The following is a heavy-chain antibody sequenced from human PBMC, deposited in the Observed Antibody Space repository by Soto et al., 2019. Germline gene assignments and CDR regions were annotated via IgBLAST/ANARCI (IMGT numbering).Heavy chain of an antibody. CDR2: ISSSSSYT. Sequence: GVLRLSCAASGFTFSDYYMSWIRQAPGKGLEWVSYISSSSSYTNYADSVKGRFTISRDNAKNSLYLQMNSLRAEDTAVYYCARVLVGATIGYDYWGQGTLVNVSS. CDR3: ARVLVGATIGYDY. J-gene: IGHJ4*02. D-gene: IGHD1-26*01. V-gene: IGHV3-11*06. CDR1: GFTFSDYY.